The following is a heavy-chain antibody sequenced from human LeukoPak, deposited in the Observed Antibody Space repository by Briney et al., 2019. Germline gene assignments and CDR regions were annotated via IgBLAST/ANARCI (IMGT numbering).Heavy chain of an antibody. Sequence: SDTLSLTCAVYGGSFSGYYWSWPRQPPGKGLEWIGEMNHSGSTNYNPSRESRVTISVDTSKNQFSLKLSSVTAADTAVYYCARGKWYYDSTPFDYWGQGTLVTVSS. J-gene: IGHJ4*02. V-gene: IGHV4-34*01. CDR3: ARGKWYYDSTPFDY. CDR1: GGSFSGYY. CDR2: MNHSGST. D-gene: IGHD3-22*01.